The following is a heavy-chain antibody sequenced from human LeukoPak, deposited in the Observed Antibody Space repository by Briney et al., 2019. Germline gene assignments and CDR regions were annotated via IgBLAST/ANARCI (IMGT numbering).Heavy chain of an antibody. V-gene: IGHV3-7*03. J-gene: IGHJ4*02. CDR3: ARARVVTKWIDY. Sequence: GGSLRLSCTASGFTFSSYTMTWVRQAPGKGLEWVANIKQDGSEKYYVDSVKGRFTISRDNAKNSLYLQMNSLRAEDTAVYYCARARVVTKWIDYWGQGTLVTVSS. CDR1: GFTFSSYT. CDR2: IKQDGSEK. D-gene: IGHD2-21*02.